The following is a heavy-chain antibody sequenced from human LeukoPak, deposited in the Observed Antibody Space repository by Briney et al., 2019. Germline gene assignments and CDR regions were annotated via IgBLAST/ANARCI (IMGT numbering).Heavy chain of an antibody. CDR1: GFSLSSYA. D-gene: IGHD1-14*01. J-gene: IGHJ4*02. CDR2: TSSSDAGK. CDR3: AKEPVVYDY. Sequence: GGSLRLSCTVSGFSLSSYAMSWVRRAPGKGLEWVSATSSSDAGKYYADSVRGRFTISRDNSRNTMYLQMNSLRAEDAAVYYCAKEPVVYDYWGQGTLVTVSS. V-gene: IGHV3-23*01.